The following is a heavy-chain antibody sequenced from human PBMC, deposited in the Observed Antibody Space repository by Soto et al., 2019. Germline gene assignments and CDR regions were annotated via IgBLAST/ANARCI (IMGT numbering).Heavy chain of an antibody. J-gene: IGHJ6*02. Sequence: GSLRLSCAASGFTFSSYWMSWVRQAPGKGLEWVANIKQDGSEKYYVDSVKGRFTISRDNAKNSLYLQMNSLRAEDTAVYYCARRAYSSSWYRGYYYYGMDVWGQGTTVTVSS. CDR1: GFTFSSYW. CDR3: ARRAYSSSWYRGYYYYGMDV. V-gene: IGHV3-7*03. D-gene: IGHD6-13*01. CDR2: IKQDGSEK.